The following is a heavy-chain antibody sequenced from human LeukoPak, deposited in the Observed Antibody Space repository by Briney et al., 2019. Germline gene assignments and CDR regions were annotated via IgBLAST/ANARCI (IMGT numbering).Heavy chain of an antibody. CDR3: AKAGSGGVITWFDY. CDR1: GFTFRNYA. Sequence: PGGSLRLSCAASGFTFRNYAMNWVRQAPGKGLEWVSGISVSGANTYYADSVKGRFTISRDNSKNTLYLQMNSLRVEDTAVYFCAKAGSGGVITWFDYWGQGTLVTVSS. D-gene: IGHD3-10*01. J-gene: IGHJ4*02. V-gene: IGHV3-23*01. CDR2: ISVSGANT.